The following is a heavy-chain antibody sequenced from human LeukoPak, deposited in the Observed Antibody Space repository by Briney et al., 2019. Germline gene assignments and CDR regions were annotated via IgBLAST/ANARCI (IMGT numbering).Heavy chain of an antibody. J-gene: IGHJ4*02. Sequence: ASVEVSCKTSGYTFIGYDINWVRQAAGQGFEWMGWMHPNSGDTGYAHNLQGRITITRDSSTATVFMELSSLRSEDTAMYYCARGRLNGNVDFWGQGTLVTVSS. CDR3: ARGRLNGNVDF. CDR2: MHPNSGDT. V-gene: IGHV1-8*01. CDR1: GYTFIGYD. D-gene: IGHD1-20*01.